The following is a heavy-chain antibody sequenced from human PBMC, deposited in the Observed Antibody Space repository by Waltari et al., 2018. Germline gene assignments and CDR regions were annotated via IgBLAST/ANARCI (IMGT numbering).Heavy chain of an antibody. J-gene: IGHJ3*02. Sequence: QVQLHESGPGLVKPSQTLSLTCTVSGASISRGAYYWSWIRQPPGRGLEWIGYIFYSGTTSYNPSLKSRLDISIDTSKNQFSLNVSSVTAADTAVYYCARDFGATDAFEIWGQGTMVTVSS. D-gene: IGHD3-10*01. CDR3: ARDFGATDAFEI. CDR2: IFYSGTT. V-gene: IGHV4-30-4*08. CDR1: GASISRGAYY.